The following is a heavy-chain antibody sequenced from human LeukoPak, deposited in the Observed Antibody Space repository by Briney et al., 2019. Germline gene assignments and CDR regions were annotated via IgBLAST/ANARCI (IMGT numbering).Heavy chain of an antibody. J-gene: IGHJ4*02. CDR3: ARGGGSYSFDY. CDR1: GGSFSGYY. Sequence: PSETLPLTCAVYGGSFSGYYWSWIRQPPGKGLEWIGEINHSGSTNYNPSLKSRVTISVDTSKNQFSLKLSSVTAADTAVYYCARGGGSYSFDYWGQGTLVTVSS. CDR2: INHSGST. V-gene: IGHV4-34*01. D-gene: IGHD1-26*01.